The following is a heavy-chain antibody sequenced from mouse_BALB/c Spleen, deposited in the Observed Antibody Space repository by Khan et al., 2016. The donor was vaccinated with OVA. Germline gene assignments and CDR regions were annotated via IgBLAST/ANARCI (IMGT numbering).Heavy chain of an antibody. J-gene: IGHJ3*01. Sequence: QVQLQQPGAELVKPGASVKLSCKASGYTFTSYYIYWVKQRPGQGLEWIGGINPSNGDTYFNEKFESKATLTVDKSSSTAFMQGSSLTSEDAAVYYCTRSGWAALAYWGQGTLVTVSA. CDR1: GYTFTSYY. D-gene: IGHD1-1*02. CDR2: INPSNGDT. V-gene: IGHV1S81*02. CDR3: TRSGWAALAY.